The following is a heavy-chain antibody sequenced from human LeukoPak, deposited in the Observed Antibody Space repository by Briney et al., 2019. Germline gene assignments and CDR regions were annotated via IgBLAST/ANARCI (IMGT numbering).Heavy chain of an antibody. CDR1: GFTFSSYA. J-gene: IGHJ3*02. D-gene: IGHD6-13*01. CDR2: ISGSGGST. Sequence: HSGGSLRLSCAASGFTFSSYAMSWVRQAPGKGLEWVSAISGSGGSTYYADSVKGRFTISRDNSKNTLYLQMNNLRAEDTAVYYCAKPYSSSWAAAFDIWGQGTMVTVSS. V-gene: IGHV3-23*01. CDR3: AKPYSSSWAAAFDI.